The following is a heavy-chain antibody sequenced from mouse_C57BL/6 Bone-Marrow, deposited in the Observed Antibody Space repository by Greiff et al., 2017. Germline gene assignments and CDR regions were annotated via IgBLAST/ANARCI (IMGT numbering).Heavy chain of an antibody. Sequence: EVQLVESGGDLVKPGGSLKLSCAASGFTFSSYGMSWVRQTPDKRLEWVATISSGGSYTYYPDSVKGRFTISRDNAKNTLYLQMSSLKSEDTAMYYCASLIKLRYFDYWGQGTTLTVSS. CDR1: GFTFSSYG. V-gene: IGHV5-6*01. CDR2: ISSGGSYT. CDR3: ASLIKLRYFDY. D-gene: IGHD1-1*01. J-gene: IGHJ2*01.